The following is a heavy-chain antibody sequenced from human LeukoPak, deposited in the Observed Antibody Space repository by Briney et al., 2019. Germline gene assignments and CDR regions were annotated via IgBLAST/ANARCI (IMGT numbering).Heavy chain of an antibody. CDR1: GGSIRSSSYY. J-gene: IGHJ4*02. D-gene: IGHD6-19*01. Sequence: PSETLSLTCTVSGGSIRSSSYYWGWIRQPPGKRLEWIGSIYYSGSTYYNASIKSRGTISVDTSKNQFSLKLNSVTAADTAVYFCARQVVAVAGTGYFDYWGQGTLVTVSS. CDR2: IYYSGST. V-gene: IGHV4-39*01. CDR3: ARQVVAVAGTGYFDY.